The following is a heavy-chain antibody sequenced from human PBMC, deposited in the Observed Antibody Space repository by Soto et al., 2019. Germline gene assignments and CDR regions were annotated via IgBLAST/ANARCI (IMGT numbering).Heavy chain of an antibody. CDR1: GGTFSSYA. J-gene: IGHJ4*02. CDR2: ISGSGGST. V-gene: IGHV3-23*04. CDR3: AKRTVVTEHYYFDY. Sequence: VQLVQSGAEVKKPGSSVKVSCKASGGTFSSYAISWVRQAPGKGLEWVSAISGSGGSTYYADSVKGRFTISRDNSKNTLYLQMNSLRAEDTAVYYCAKRTVVTEHYYFDYWGQGTLVTVSS. D-gene: IGHD2-15*01.